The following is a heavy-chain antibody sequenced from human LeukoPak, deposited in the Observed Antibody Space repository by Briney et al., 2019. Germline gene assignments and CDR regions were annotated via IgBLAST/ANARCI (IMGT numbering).Heavy chain of an antibody. Sequence: ASVKVSCKASGYIFSSYDINWVRQAPGQGLEWMGGMNPNSGNTGYAQKFQGRVTMTRNTSVSTAYMELSSLRSEDTGVYYCARRLGYCSDGSCYSLNYWGQGTPVTVSS. J-gene: IGHJ4*02. V-gene: IGHV1-8*02. CDR1: GYIFSSYD. CDR2: MNPNSGNT. CDR3: ARRLGYCSDGSCYSLNY. D-gene: IGHD2-15*01.